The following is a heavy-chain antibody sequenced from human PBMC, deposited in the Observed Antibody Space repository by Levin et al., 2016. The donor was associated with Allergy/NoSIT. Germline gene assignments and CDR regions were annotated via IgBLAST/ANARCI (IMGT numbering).Heavy chain of an antibody. CDR1: GFTFSTYA. D-gene: IGHD6-19*01. V-gene: IGHV3-23*01. CDR3: AKPVVPGTSAFDC. J-gene: IGHJ4*02. CDR2: ISGSGRNT. Sequence: ETLSLTCAASGFTFSTYAMIWVRQAPGKGLEWVSAISGSGRNTYYADSVKGRFTVSRDNSKGTLYLQMSSLRAEDTALYYCAKPVVPGTSAFDCWGQGTLVTVSS.